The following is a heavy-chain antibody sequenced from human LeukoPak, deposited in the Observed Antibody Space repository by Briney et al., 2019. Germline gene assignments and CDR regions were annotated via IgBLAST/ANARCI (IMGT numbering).Heavy chain of an antibody. Sequence: PSETLSLTCAVSGGSLSSGGYSWSWIRQPPGKGLEWFGYIYYSGSTYYNPSLKSRVTISVDASKNQFSLKLSSVAAAAPAVYYCARDILWFGELNAFDIWGQGTLVTVSS. J-gene: IGHJ3*02. V-gene: IGHV4-30-4*07. CDR3: ARDILWFGELNAFDI. D-gene: IGHD3-10*01. CDR2: IYYSGST. CDR1: GGSLSSGGYS.